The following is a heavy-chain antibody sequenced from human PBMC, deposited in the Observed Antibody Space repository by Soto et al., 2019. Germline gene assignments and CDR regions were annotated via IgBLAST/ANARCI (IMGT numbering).Heavy chain of an antibody. V-gene: IGHV1-18*01. D-gene: IGHD6-19*01. Sequence: QVQLVQSGAEVKKPGASVKVSCKASGYTFTSYGISWVRQAPGQGLEWMGWISAYNGNTNYAQKLQGRVTMTTDTATSTPYMELRSLRSDDTAVYYCARGLYSSGWWIYYYYGMDVWGQGTTVTVCS. J-gene: IGHJ6*02. CDR2: ISAYNGNT. CDR1: GYTFTSYG. CDR3: ARGLYSSGWWIYYYYGMDV.